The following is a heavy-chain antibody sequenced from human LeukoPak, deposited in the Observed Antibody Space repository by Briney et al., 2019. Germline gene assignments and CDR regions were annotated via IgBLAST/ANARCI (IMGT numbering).Heavy chain of an antibody. CDR3: ARDRGAVTDVFDY. D-gene: IGHD6-19*01. CDR1: GFTFSDYY. J-gene: IGHJ4*02. Sequence: PGGSLRLSCVASGFTFSDYYMSWIRQAPGKGLEWVSYIRSSGTTIHYADSVKGRFTIFRDNAKNSLYLQMNSLRAEDTAVYYCARDRGAVTDVFDYWGQGTLVTVSS. CDR2: IRSSGTTI. V-gene: IGHV3-11*04.